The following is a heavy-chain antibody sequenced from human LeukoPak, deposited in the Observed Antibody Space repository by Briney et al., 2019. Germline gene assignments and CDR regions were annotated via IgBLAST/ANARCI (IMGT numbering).Heavy chain of an antibody. CDR3: ARDVVVPAFWFDP. D-gene: IGHD2-2*01. CDR2: IYYSGST. Sequence: SETLSLTCTVSGGSISSYYWSWIRQPPGKGLEWIGYIYYSGSTNYNPSLKSRVTISVDTSKNQFSLKLSSVTAADTAVYYCARDVVVPAFWFDPWGQGTLVTVSS. J-gene: IGHJ5*02. V-gene: IGHV4-59*12. CDR1: GGSISSYY.